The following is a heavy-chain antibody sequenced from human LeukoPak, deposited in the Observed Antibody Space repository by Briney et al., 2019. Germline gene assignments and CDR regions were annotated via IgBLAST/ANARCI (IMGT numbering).Heavy chain of an antibody. D-gene: IGHD3-3*01. J-gene: IGHJ4*02. CDR2: IYYSGST. CDR3: ARESRVFIGDGYYLDS. V-gene: IGHV4-39*07. CDR1: GGSISSSSYY. Sequence: SETLSLTCTVSGGSISSSSYYWGWIRQPPGKGLEWIGSIYYSGSTYYNPSLKSRVTISVDTSNNQFSLKVTSVTAADTAIYYCARESRVFIGDGYYLDSWGPGTLVTVSP.